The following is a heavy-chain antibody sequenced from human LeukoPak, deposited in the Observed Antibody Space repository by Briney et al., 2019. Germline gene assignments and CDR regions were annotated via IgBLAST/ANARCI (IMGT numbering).Heavy chain of an antibody. J-gene: IGHJ4*02. CDR2: INHSGST. CDR3: ARDPTYYYDSSGYHPAGYFDY. CDR1: GGSFSGYY. Sequence: SETLSLTCAVYGGSFSGYYWSWIRQPPGKGLEWIGEINHSGSTNYNPSLKSRVTISVDTSKNQFSLKLSSVTAADTAVYYCARDPTYYYDSSGYHPAGYFDYWGQGTLVTVSS. D-gene: IGHD3-22*01. V-gene: IGHV4-34*01.